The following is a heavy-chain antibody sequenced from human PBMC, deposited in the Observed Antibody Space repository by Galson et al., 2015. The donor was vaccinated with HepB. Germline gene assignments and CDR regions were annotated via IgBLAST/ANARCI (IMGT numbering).Heavy chain of an antibody. CDR2: ISYDGSNK. J-gene: IGHJ4*02. D-gene: IGHD3-10*01. CDR1: GFTFSNYA. CDR3: ARGGPMVRGVPQDY. V-gene: IGHV3-30*04. Sequence: SLRLSCAASGFTFSNYAMHWVRQAPGKGLEWVAVISYDGSNKYHADSVKGRLTISRDNSKNTLYLQMNSLRAEDTAVYYCARGGPMVRGVPQDYWGQGTLVTVSS.